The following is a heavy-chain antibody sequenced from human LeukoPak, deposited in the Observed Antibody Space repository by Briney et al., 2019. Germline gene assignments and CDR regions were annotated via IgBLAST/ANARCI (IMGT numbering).Heavy chain of an antibody. CDR3: ATSGYGGYYFGY. D-gene: IGHD5-12*01. Sequence: ASVKVSCKVSGYTLTELSMHWVRQAPGKGLEWMGGFDPEDGETIYAQKFQGRVTMTEDTSTDTAYMELSSLRSEDTAVYYCATSGYGGYYFGYWGQGTLVTVSS. CDR2: FDPEDGET. J-gene: IGHJ4*02. V-gene: IGHV1-24*01. CDR1: GYTLTELS.